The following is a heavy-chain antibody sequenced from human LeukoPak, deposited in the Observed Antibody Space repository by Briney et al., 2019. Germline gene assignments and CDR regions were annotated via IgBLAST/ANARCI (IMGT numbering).Heavy chain of an antibody. CDR1: GFIFKKYW. CDR3: ARETPRRGETRDGYR. Sequence: GGSLRLSCAASGFIFKKYWMNWVRQVPGKGLECLANIKEDGSETYYADFVKGRFTISRDNPKNLLFLQINSLRVEDTAVYYCARETPRRGETRDGYRWGQGTVVTVSS. V-gene: IGHV3-7*01. J-gene: IGHJ4*02. CDR2: IKEDGSET. D-gene: IGHD5-24*01.